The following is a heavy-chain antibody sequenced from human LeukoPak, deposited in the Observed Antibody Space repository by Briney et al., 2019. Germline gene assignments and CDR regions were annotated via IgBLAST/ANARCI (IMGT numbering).Heavy chain of an antibody. V-gene: IGHV4-31*03. CDR2: IYYSGST. CDR1: GGSISSGGYY. Sequence: SETLSLTCTVSGGSISSGGYYWSWIRQHPGKGLEWIGYIYYSGSTYYNPSLKSRVTISVDTSKNQFSLKLSSVTAADTAVYYCAREPYDSNAFDIWGQGTMVTVSS. J-gene: IGHJ3*02. CDR3: AREPYDSNAFDI. D-gene: IGHD3-22*01.